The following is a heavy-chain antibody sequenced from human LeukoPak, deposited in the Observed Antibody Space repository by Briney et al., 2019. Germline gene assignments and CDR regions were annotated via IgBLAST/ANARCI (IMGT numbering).Heavy chain of an antibody. CDR2: INPGGDNT. D-gene: IGHD5-24*01. CDR3: ARIRDGYNDAYDI. CDR1: GYTFTSYY. V-gene: IGHV1-46*01. Sequence: ASVKVSCKASGYTFTSYYIYWMRQAHGHGLDWMGLINPGGDNTDYAQNFQGRVTMTRDTSTSTVYMGLSSLRSEDTAVYYCARIRDGYNDAYDIWGQGTMVTVSS. J-gene: IGHJ3*02.